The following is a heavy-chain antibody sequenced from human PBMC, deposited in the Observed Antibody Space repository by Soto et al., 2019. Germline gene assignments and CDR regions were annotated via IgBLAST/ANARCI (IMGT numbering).Heavy chain of an antibody. CDR3: ANLRIAVAGLYFYSGMDV. V-gene: IGHV3-74*01. CDR1: GFTFSSYW. J-gene: IGHJ6*02. D-gene: IGHD6-19*01. CDR2: INSDGSST. Sequence: GGSLRLSCAASGFTFSSYWMHWVRQAPGKELVWVSRINSDGSSTSYADSVKGRVTISRDNAKNTMYLQMNSLRAEDAAVYYCANLRIAVAGLYFYSGMDVLCQGTTVTVSS.